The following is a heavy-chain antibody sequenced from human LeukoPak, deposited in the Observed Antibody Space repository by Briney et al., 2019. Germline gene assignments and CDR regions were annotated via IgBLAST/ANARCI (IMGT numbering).Heavy chain of an antibody. D-gene: IGHD2-8*01. CDR2: IYNSGST. CDR1: GGSISSYY. Sequence: PSETLPLTCTVSGGSISSYYWSRIRQPPGKGLEWIGYIYNSGSTNYNPSLRSRVSISVDTSKNQFSLKLSSVTAADTAVYYCARGMVSPDAFDIWGQGTMVTVSS. V-gene: IGHV4-59*01. J-gene: IGHJ3*02. CDR3: ARGMVSPDAFDI.